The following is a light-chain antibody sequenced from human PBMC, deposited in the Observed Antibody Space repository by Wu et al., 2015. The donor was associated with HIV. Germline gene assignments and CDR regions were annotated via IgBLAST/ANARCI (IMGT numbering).Light chain of an antibody. V-gene: IGKV1-5*03. CDR3: QQYNSYWT. CDR1: QRISSW. CDR2: ETS. Sequence: DIQMTQSPSTLSASVGDRVTITCRASQRISSWLAWYQQKPGKAPKLLMYETSNLESGVPSRFSGSGSGTEFTLTISSLQPDDFATYYCQQYNSYWTFGQGTKVEIK. J-gene: IGKJ1*01.